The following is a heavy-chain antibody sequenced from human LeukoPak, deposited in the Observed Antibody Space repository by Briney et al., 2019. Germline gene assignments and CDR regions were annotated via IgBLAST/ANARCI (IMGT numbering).Heavy chain of an antibody. CDR2: ISGGGERT. Sequence: GGSLRPSCAASGFTFSSYSMNWVRQAPGRGLEWISAISGGGERTFYADSVKGRFTISRDNSKNMVYLQMNSLRADDTAIYYCGKDGGQYSSGPEFDPRGQGVLVTVSS. CDR1: GFTFSSYS. D-gene: IGHD3-22*01. J-gene: IGHJ5*02. V-gene: IGHV3-23*01. CDR3: GKDGGQYSSGPEFDP.